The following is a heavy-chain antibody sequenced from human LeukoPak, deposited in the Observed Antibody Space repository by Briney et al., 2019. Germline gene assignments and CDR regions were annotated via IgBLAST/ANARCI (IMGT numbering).Heavy chain of an antibody. CDR2: IYYSGST. Sequence: SETLSLTCTVSGGSISSSSYHWGWIRQPPGKGLEWIGSIYYSGSTYYNPSLKSRVTISVDTSKNQFSLKLSSVTAADTAVYYCARIPRSEYYFDYWGQGTLVTVSS. CDR3: ARIPRSEYYFDY. J-gene: IGHJ4*02. D-gene: IGHD3-3*01. CDR1: GGSISSSSYH. V-gene: IGHV4-39*07.